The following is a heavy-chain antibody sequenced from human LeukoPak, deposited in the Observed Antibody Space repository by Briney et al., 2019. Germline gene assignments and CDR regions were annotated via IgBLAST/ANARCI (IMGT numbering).Heavy chain of an antibody. J-gene: IGHJ6*02. CDR2: ISAYNGNT. V-gene: IGHV1-18*01. CDR3: ARVHSSGLPLYGMDV. D-gene: IGHD6-19*01. Sequence: ASVKVSCKASGYTFTSYGISWVRQAPGQGLEWMGWISAYNGNTNYAQKLQGRVTMTTDTSTSTGYMELRSLRSDDTAVYYCARVHSSGLPLYGMDVWGQGTTVTVSS. CDR1: GYTFTSYG.